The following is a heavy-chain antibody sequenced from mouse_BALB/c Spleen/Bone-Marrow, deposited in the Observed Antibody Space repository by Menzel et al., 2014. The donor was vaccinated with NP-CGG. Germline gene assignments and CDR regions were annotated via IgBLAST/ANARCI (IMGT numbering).Heavy chain of an antibody. Sequence: EVQGVESGGGLVQPGGSLKLSCAASGFDFSRYWMSWVRQAPEKGLEWIGEINPDSSTINYTPSLKDKFIISRDNAKNTLYLQMSKVRSEDTALYYCALLGNYGYFDVWGAGTTVTVSS. CDR2: INPDSSTI. CDR1: GFDFSRYW. D-gene: IGHD2-1*01. J-gene: IGHJ1*01. V-gene: IGHV4-1*02. CDR3: ALLGNYGYFDV.